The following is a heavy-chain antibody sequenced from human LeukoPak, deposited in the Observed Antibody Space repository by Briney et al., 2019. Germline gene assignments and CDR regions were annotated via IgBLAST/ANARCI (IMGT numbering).Heavy chain of an antibody. V-gene: IGHV3-48*03. D-gene: IGHD1-1*01. Sequence: GGSLRLSCTASGFPFRSYEIKWVRQAPGKGLECVSYISYRGSATTYGDSVKGRFTTFKDNTNNSLYLHMASMRAEDTGVYYCVRRNWNVRGGFDVWGQGTTVTVSS. CDR1: GFPFRSYE. CDR2: ISYRGSAT. CDR3: VRRNWNVRGGFDV. J-gene: IGHJ6*02.